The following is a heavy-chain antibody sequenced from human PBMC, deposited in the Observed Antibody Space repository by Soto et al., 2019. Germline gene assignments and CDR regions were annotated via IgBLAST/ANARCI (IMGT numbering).Heavy chain of an antibody. CDR2: IYPGDSDT. J-gene: IGHJ3*02. D-gene: IGHD3-3*01. V-gene: IGHV5-51*01. CDR1: GYSFTSYW. CDR3: ARRYDFWSGYYSAGPNDAFDI. Sequence: GESLKLSCKGSGYSFTSYWIGWVRQMPGKGLEWMGIIYPGDSDTRYSPSFQGQVTISADKSISTAYLQWSSLKASDTAMYYCARRYDFWSGYYSAGPNDAFDIWGQGTMVTVSS.